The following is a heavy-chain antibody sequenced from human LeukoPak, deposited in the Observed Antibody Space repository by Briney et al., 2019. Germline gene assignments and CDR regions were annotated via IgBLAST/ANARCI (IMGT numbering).Heavy chain of an antibody. CDR3: ARRTYSSDSSGYYVNAFDI. V-gene: IGHV4-61*08. Sequence: PSETLSLTCTVSAGSISSGGYYWSWIRQHPGKGLEWIGYIYYSGSTNYNPSRKSRVNISVKTSKNQFSLKLTSVTAADTAVYYCARRTYSSDSSGYYVNAFDIWGQGTMLTVSS. D-gene: IGHD3-22*01. CDR2: IYYSGST. CDR1: AGSISSGGYY. J-gene: IGHJ3*02.